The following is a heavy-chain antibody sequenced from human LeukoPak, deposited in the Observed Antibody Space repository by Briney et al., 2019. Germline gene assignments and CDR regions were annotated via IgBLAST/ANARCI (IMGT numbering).Heavy chain of an antibody. CDR1: GFTFSSYS. D-gene: IGHD3-3*01. CDR3: ARAGGLYYDFWSGYYTD. J-gene: IGHJ4*02. V-gene: IGHV3-21*01. Sequence: GGSLRLSCAASGFTFSSYSMNSVRQAPGKGLEWVSSISSSSSYIYYADSVKGRFTISRDNAKNSLYLQMNSLRAEDTAVYYCARAGGLYYDFWSGYYTDWGQGTLVTVSS. CDR2: ISSSSSYI.